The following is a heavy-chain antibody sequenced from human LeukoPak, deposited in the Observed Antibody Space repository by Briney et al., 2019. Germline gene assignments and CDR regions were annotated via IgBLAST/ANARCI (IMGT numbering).Heavy chain of an antibody. CDR2: FYYSGST. V-gene: IGHV4-31*03. CDR1: GGSISSGGYY. J-gene: IGHJ5*02. D-gene: IGHD2-15*01. CDR3: ARDQFPYCSGGSCYNWFDP. Sequence: SETLSLTCTVSGGSISSGGYYWSWIRQHPGKGLEWIGYFYYSGSTYYNPSLKSRVTISVDTSKNQSSLKLSSVTAADTAVYYCARDQFPYCSGGSCYNWFDPWGQGTLVTVSS.